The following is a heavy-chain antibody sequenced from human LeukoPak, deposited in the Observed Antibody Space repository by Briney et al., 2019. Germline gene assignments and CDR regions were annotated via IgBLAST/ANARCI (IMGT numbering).Heavy chain of an antibody. J-gene: IGHJ4*02. Sequence: GASVKVSCKASGYTFTSYYMHWVRQAPGQGLEWVGIINPSGGSTSYAQKFQGRVTMTRDMSTSTVYMELSSLRSEDTAVYYCARDRKGGYSYGYYFDYWGQGTLVTVSS. CDR1: GYTFTSYY. CDR3: ARDRKGGYSYGYYFDY. V-gene: IGHV1-46*01. CDR2: INPSGGST. D-gene: IGHD5-18*01.